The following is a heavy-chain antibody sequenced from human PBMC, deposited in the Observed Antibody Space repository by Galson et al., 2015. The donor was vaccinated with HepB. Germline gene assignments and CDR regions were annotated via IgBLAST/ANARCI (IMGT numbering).Heavy chain of an antibody. CDR1: GCTFSSYA. CDR2: IVVGSGNT. V-gene: IGHV1-58*02. Sequence: SVKVSCKASGCTFSSYAISWVRQAPGQGLEWIGWIVVGSGNTNYAQKFQERVTITRDMSTSTAYMELSSLRSEDTAVYYCAANKVPDYSNSYFDYWGQGTLVTVSS. D-gene: IGHD4-11*01. CDR3: AANKVPDYSNSYFDY. J-gene: IGHJ4*02.